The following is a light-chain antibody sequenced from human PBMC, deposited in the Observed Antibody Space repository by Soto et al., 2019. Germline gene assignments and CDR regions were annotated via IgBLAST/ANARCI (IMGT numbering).Light chain of an antibody. J-gene: IGKJ1*01. CDR1: QSVSSSY. CDR3: QQYGSPPWT. CDR2: GAS. Sequence: PGERATLSCWASQSVSSSYLAWYQQKPGQAPRLLIYGASSRATGIPDRFSGSGSGTDFTLTISRLEPEDFAVYYCQQYGSPPWTFGQGTKVEIK. V-gene: IGKV3-20*01.